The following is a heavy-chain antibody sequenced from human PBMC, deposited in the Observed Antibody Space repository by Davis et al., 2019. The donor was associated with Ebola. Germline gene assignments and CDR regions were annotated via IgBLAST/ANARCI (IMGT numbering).Heavy chain of an antibody. CDR2: ISSNGGTT. J-gene: IGHJ4*02. Sequence: GESPKIPCAASGFTLSSYAMSWVRQAPGKGLDWVSRISSNGGTTYYADSVPGRFTISRDNSRNTLYLQMNSLRAEDTAVYYCAGAWDWGQGTLVTVSS. CDR1: GFTLSSYA. CDR3: AGAWD. D-gene: IGHD3-16*01. V-gene: IGHV3-23*01.